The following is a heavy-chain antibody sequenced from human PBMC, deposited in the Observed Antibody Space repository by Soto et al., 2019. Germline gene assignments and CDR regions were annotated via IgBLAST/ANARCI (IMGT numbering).Heavy chain of an antibody. V-gene: IGHV1-18*04. J-gene: IGHJ6*02. CDR3: AREEDVRYFDCLARERLGV. CDR1: GYTFTSYG. Sequence: ASVKVSCKASGYTFTSYGISWVRQAPGQGLEWMGWISAYNGNTNYAQKLQGRVTMTTDTSTSTAYMELRSLRSDDTAVYYCAREEDVRYFDCLARERLGVWGQGTTVTVSS. CDR2: ISAYNGNT. D-gene: IGHD3-9*01.